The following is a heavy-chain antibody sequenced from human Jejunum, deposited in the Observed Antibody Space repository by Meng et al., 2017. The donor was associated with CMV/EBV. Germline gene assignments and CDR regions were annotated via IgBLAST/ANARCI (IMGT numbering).Heavy chain of an antibody. J-gene: IGHJ4*02. CDR1: GYSIINNNG. D-gene: IGHD3-22*01. CDR3: ARNNYESTGFDY. CDR2: IYYSGST. V-gene: IGHV4-28*01. Sequence: CAVSGYSIINNNGWGWIRQPPGKGLEWIGYIYYSGSTFYNPSLKSRVTMSLDTSKNQFSLKLSSVTAVDTAVYYCARNNYESTGFDYWGLGALVTVSS.